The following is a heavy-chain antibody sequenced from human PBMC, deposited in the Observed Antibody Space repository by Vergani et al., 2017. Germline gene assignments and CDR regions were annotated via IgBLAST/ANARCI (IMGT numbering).Heavy chain of an antibody. D-gene: IGHD6-6*01. V-gene: IGHV3-73*01. CDR1: GFTFSSYA. CDR2: IRSKANSYAT. Sequence: VQLVESGGGVVQPGRSLRLSCAASGFTFSSYAMHWVRQASGKGLEWVGRIRSKANSYATAYAASVKGRFTISRDDSKNTAYLQMNSLKTEDTAVYYCTRRQLLGLYYYYGMDVWGQGTTVTVSS. CDR3: TRRQLLGLYYYYGMDV. J-gene: IGHJ6*02.